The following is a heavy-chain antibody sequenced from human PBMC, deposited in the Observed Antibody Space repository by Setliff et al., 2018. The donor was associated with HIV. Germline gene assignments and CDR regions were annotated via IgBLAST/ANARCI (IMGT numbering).Heavy chain of an antibody. D-gene: IGHD2-21*01. CDR2: IYHTGGT. V-gene: IGHV4-30-4*01. CDR1: GASISTGEYY. CDR3: ARYHIGGIQYFQH. Sequence: KTSETLSLTCSVSGASISTGEYYWSWVRQYPGRGLEWIGYIYHTGGTSYNPSLRSRLSVSLDTSRNQFSLRLTSVTAADTAIYYCARYHIGGIQYFQHWGQGALVTVPQ. J-gene: IGHJ1*01.